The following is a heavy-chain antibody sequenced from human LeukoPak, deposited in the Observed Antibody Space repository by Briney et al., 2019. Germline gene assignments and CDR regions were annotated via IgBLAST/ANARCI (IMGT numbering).Heavy chain of an antibody. CDR2: IKSDGSST. V-gene: IGHV3-74*01. CDR3: TRQRAYNLDD. D-gene: IGHD5-18*01. Sequence: GGPLRLSCAASGFTFSSYWMHWVRQAPGKGLVWVSRIKSDGSSTSYADSVKGRFTISRDNAKNTVCLQMNSLRAEDTAVYYCTRQRAYNLDDWGQGTLVTVSS. J-gene: IGHJ4*02. CDR1: GFTFSSYW.